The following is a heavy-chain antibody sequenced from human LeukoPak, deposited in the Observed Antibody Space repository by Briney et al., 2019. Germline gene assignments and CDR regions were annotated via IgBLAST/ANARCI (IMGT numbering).Heavy chain of an antibody. CDR3: AKLAAYGDYFDY. D-gene: IGHD4-17*01. CDR1: GFTFSSYW. J-gene: IGHJ4*02. Sequence: GGSLRLSCAASGFTFSSYWMHWVRQAPGKGLVWVSRINSDGSSTSYADSVKGRFTISRDNSKNTLYLQMNSLRAEDTAVYYCAKLAAYGDYFDYWGQGTLVTVSS. V-gene: IGHV3-74*01. CDR2: INSDGSST.